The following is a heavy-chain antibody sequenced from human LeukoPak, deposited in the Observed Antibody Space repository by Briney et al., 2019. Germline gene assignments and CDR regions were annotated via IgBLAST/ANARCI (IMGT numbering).Heavy chain of an antibody. J-gene: IGHJ6*02. D-gene: IGHD2-15*01. CDR3: ARAGPYCSGGSCYSRDPYYYYYGMDV. V-gene: IGHV1-46*01. CDR1: GYTLTSYY. CDR2: INPSGGST. Sequence: ASVKVSCKASGYTLTSYYMHWVRQAPGQGLEWMGIINPSGGSTTYAQKFQGRVTMTRDTSTSTVYMELSSLRSEDTAMYYCARAGPYCSGGSCYSRDPYYYYYGMDVWVQGTTVTVSS.